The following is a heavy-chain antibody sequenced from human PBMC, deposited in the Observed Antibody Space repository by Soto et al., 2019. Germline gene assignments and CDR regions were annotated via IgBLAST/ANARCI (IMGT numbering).Heavy chain of an antibody. CDR3: AKQQLAFDY. D-gene: IGHD6-13*01. V-gene: IGHV3-23*01. J-gene: IGHJ4*02. CDR2: ISGSGGST. CDR1: GFTFSSYA. Sequence: EVQLLECGGCLVQPGGSLRLSYAASGFTFSSYAMSWVCQAPGKGLEWVSAISGSGGSTYYADSVKGRFTISRDNSKNALYLQLNSLRAEDTAVYYCAKQQLAFDYCGQGTLVIVSS.